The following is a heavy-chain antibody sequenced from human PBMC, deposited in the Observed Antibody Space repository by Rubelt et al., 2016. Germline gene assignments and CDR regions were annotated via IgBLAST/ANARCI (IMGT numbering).Heavy chain of an antibody. CDR1: GGSISSYY. D-gene: IGHD3-10*01. CDR3: ARDRGYGSTGTYGMDV. Sequence: QVQLQESGPGLVRPSETLSLTCTVSGGSISSYYWSWIRQPPGKGLEWIGYIYYSGSTNYNPSLKSRVTISVDTSKNQFSLKLSSGTAADTAVYYCARDRGYGSTGTYGMDVWGQGTTVTVSS. CDR2: IYYSGST. V-gene: IGHV4-59*01. J-gene: IGHJ6*02.